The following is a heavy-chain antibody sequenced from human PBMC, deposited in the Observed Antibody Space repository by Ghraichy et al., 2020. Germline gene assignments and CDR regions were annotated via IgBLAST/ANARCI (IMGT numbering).Heavy chain of an antibody. CDR3: AKDTPAAMGSRAFDI. D-gene: IGHD2-2*01. CDR2: ISWNSGSI. V-gene: IGHV3-9*01. Sequence: SLNISCAASGFTFDDYAMHWVRQAPGKGLEWVSGISWNSGSIGYADSVKGRFTISRDNAKNSLYLQMNSLRAEDTALYYCAKDTPAAMGSRAFDIWGQGTMVTVSS. J-gene: IGHJ3*02. CDR1: GFTFDDYA.